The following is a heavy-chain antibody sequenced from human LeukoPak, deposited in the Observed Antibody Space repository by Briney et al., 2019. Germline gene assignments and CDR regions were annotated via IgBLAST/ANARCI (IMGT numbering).Heavy chain of an antibody. D-gene: IGHD1-26*01. V-gene: IGHV3-30*02. CDR2: IHYGGSNK. CDR1: GFTFLSYG. J-gene: IGHJ4*02. Sequence: GGSLRLSCAASGFTFLSYGMHWVRQAPGKGLEWVAFIHYGGSNKYYADSVKGRFTTSRDNSKNTLYLQMNSLRTEDTAVYYCAKTWEPKFGFDHWGQGTLVTVSS. CDR3: AKTWEPKFGFDH.